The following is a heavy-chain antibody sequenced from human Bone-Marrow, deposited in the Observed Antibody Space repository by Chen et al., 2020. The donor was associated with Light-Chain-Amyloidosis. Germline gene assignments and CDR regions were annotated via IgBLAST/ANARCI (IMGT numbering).Heavy chain of an antibody. V-gene: IGHV3-9*01. CDR3: ARDLASSAWYALDY. D-gene: IGHD6-19*01. Sequence: EVQLVESGGDLVQPGRSLRLYCTAYGFTFDEHAIHWVRQPPGKGLEWVSGITWNSGHIDYADSVKGRFTVSRDNAKSSLYLQMNSLRVEDTALYFCARDLASSAWYALDYWGQGTQVTVSS. CDR1: GFTFDEHA. CDR2: ITWNSGHI. J-gene: IGHJ4*02.